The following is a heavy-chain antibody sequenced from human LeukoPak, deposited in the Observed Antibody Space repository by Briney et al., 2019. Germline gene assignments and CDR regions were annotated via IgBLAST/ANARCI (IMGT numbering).Heavy chain of an antibody. CDR1: GGPFSDNY. V-gene: IGHV4-34*01. Sequence: PSETLSLTCAVYGGPFSDNYWSWIRQPPGKGLEWIGEINHSGSTNYNPSLKSRVTISVDTSKNQFSLKLSSVTAADTAVYYCARDGLRSGYDSGYFDYWGQGTLVTVSS. J-gene: IGHJ4*02. CDR3: ARDGLRSGYDSGYFDY. D-gene: IGHD5-12*01. CDR2: INHSGST.